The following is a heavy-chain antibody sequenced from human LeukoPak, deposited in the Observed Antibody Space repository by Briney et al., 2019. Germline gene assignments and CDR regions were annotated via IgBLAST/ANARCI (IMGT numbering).Heavy chain of an antibody. CDR3: AKAGNADNWNPFDQ. Sequence: TGRCLRLSCAGSGFTFSNYGMHGVCQAPGRGREWGAVISYDGSNKYYADSVKGRFTTSRDNSKNTLYLQMNSLRAEDTAVYYCAKAGNADNWNPFDQWGQGTLVTVSS. J-gene: IGHJ4*02. V-gene: IGHV3-30*18. CDR1: GFTFSNYG. CDR2: ISYDGSNK. D-gene: IGHD1-20*01.